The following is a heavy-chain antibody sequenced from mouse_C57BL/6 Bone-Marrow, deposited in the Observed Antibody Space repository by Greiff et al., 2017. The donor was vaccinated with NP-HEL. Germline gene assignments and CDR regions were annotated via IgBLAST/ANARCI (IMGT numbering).Heavy chain of an antibody. D-gene: IGHD1-1*01. CDR3: ASGTTVVARAMDY. CDR1: GYTFTDYY. J-gene: IGHJ4*01. V-gene: IGHV1-26*01. CDR2: INPNNGGT. Sequence: VQLQQSGPELVKPGASVKISCKASGYTFTDYYMNWVKQSHGKSLEWIGDINPNNGGTSYNQKFKGKATLTVDKSSSTAYMELRSLTSEDSAVYYCASGTTVVARAMDYWGQGTSVTVSS.